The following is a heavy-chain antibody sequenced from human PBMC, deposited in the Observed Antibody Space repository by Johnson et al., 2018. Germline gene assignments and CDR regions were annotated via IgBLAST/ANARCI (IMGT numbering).Heavy chain of an antibody. Sequence: QVQLQESGPGLVKPSETLSLTCGVSGTSIRSHYWTWIRKPPGKGLEGIGYIYYRGHTNYNPSLKSRVPISVDTSKNKFSLKLSAVTAADTAVYYCARVPHYYYYIDVWGKGTTVTVSS. CDR3: ARVPHYYYYIDV. V-gene: IGHV4-59*11. CDR1: GTSIRSHY. J-gene: IGHJ6*03. CDR2: IYYRGHT.